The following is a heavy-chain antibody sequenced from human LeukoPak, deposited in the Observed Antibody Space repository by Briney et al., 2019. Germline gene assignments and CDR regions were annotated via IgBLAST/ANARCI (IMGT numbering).Heavy chain of an antibody. D-gene: IGHD3-22*01. V-gene: IGHV4-39*01. Sequence: SETLSLTCTVSGGSISSSSYYWGWIRQPPGKGLEWIGSIYYSGSTYYNPSLKSRVTISVDTSKNQFSLKLSSVPSADPALSYCARVDFFHMGLFYPCFARGGGGPVASFSWG. J-gene: IGHJ5*01. CDR2: IYYSGST. CDR3: ARVDFFHMGLFYPCFARGGGGPVASFS. CDR1: GGSISSSSYY.